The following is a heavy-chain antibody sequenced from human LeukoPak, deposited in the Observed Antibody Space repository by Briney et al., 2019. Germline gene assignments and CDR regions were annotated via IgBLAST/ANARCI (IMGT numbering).Heavy chain of an antibody. Sequence: PSETLSLTCTVSGGSISSSSYYWGWIRQPPGKGLEWIGSIYYSGSTYYNPSLKSRVTISVDTAKNQFSLKLSSVTAADTAVYYCARDRAPTTPEYYYYYMDVWGKGTTVTVSS. CDR3: ARDRAPTTPEYYYYYMDV. CDR1: GGSISSSSYY. J-gene: IGHJ6*03. D-gene: IGHD1-1*01. V-gene: IGHV4-39*07. CDR2: IYYSGST.